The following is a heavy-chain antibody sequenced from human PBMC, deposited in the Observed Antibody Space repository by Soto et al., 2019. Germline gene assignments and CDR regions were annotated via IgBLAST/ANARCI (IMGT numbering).Heavy chain of an antibody. J-gene: IGHJ6*02. V-gene: IGHV4-59*08. CDR3: VRQGIGNLHGLVDV. CDR2: VYNTGGT. Sequence: QVQLQQSGPGLVKPSETLSLTCTVSSGPSSSHNWGWIRQSPGRGLEWIGYVYNTGGTSYNPSLKSRVTISADTSANHISLTLSSVTAADPAIYYCVRQGIGNLHGLVDVWVHGTTVSVSS. D-gene: IGHD1-1*01. CDR1: SGPSSSHN.